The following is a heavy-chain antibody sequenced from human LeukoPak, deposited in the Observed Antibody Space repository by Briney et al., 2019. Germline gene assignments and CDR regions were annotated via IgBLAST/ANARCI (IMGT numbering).Heavy chain of an antibody. V-gene: IGHV4-34*01. CDR1: GGSFSGYY. D-gene: IGHD1-26*01. J-gene: IGHJ4*02. CDR2: IYDSGST. Sequence: PSETLSLTCAVYGGSFSGYYWSWIRQPPGKGLEWIGNIYDSGSTYYNASPQSRVTISIDTSKNQFSLRLSSVTAADTAMYYCAKSGGYGLIDYWGQGTLVTVSS. CDR3: AKSGGYGLIDY.